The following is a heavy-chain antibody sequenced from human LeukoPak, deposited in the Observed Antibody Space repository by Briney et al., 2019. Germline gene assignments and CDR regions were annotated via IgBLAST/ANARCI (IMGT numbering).Heavy chain of an antibody. J-gene: IGHJ5*02. CDR3: ARRTSSGYLNWFDP. V-gene: IGHV1-2*02. CDR2: INPNSGGT. CDR1: GYSFTGYY. D-gene: IGHD3-22*01. Sequence: ASVKVSCKASGYSFTGYYMHWVRQAPGQGLEWMGWINPNSGGTNYAQKFQGRVTMTRDTSISTAYMELSSLRSEDTAVYYCARRTSSGYLNWFDPWGQGTLVTVSS.